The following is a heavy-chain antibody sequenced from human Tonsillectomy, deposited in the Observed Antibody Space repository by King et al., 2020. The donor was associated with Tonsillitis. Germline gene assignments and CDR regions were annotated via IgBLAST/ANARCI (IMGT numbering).Heavy chain of an antibody. CDR2: IYWNDDK. Sequence: ITLQESGPTLVKPTQTLTLTCTFSGFSLSTSGVGVGWIRQPPGKALEWLGIIYWNDDKRYSPSLKSRLTITKDTSKNQVVLTMTNMDPVDTATYYCVHRRGYSSGWGRGLDPWGQGTLVTVSS. CDR1: GFSLSTSGVG. CDR3: VHRRGYSSGWGRGLDP. V-gene: IGHV2-5*01. D-gene: IGHD6-19*01. J-gene: IGHJ5*02.